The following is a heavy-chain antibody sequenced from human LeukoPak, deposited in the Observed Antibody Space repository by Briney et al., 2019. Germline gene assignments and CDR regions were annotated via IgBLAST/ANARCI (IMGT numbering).Heavy chain of an antibody. V-gene: IGHV4-38-2*01. CDR1: GYSISIGFY. CDR2: IYQSGTT. Sequence: PSETLSLTCAVSGYSISIGFYWGCIRQPPVKGLEWFGSIYQSGTTFYNPSLNSRVTISVDTSTTQFSLKLSSLTAADTAVYYCARHRREYCSSTSCSHSFDYWGQGTLVTVSS. D-gene: IGHD2-2*01. J-gene: IGHJ4*02. CDR3: ARHRREYCSSTSCSHSFDY.